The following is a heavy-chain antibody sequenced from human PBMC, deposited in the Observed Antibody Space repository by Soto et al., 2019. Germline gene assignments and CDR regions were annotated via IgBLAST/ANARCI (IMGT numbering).Heavy chain of an antibody. CDR3: ARGGIAAAFDY. V-gene: IGHV4-30-2*01. CDR2: IYHSGST. D-gene: IGHD6-13*01. CDR1: GGSISSGGYS. J-gene: IGHJ4*02. Sequence: SETLSLTCAVSGGSISSGGYSWSWIRQPPGKGLEWIGYIYHSGSTNYNPSLKSRVTISVDTSKNQFSLKLSSVTAADTAVYYCARGGIAAAFDYWGQGTLVTVSS.